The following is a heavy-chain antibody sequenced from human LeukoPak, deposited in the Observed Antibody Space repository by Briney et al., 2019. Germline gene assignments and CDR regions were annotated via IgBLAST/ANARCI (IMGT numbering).Heavy chain of an antibody. V-gene: IGHV4-39*07. Sequence: SETLSLTCTVSGGSISSSSYYWGWIRQPPGKGLEWIGSIYYSGSTYYNPSLKSRVTISVDTSKNQFSLKLSSVTAADTAVYYCARVRAHMVRGVIINGEFDPWGQGILVTVSS. J-gene: IGHJ5*02. CDR3: ARVRAHMVRGVIINGEFDP. CDR2: IYYSGST. D-gene: IGHD3-10*01. CDR1: GGSISSSSYY.